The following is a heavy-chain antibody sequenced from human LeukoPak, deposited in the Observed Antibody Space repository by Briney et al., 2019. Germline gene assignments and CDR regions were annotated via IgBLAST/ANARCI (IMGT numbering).Heavy chain of an antibody. Sequence: GGSLRLSCAASGFTFSSYAMSWVRQAPGKGLEWVSAISGSGGSTYYADSVKGRLTISRDNSKNTLYVQMNSLRAEDTAVYYCAKEGGRGSSGSYYNSFFDYWGQGTLVTVSS. V-gene: IGHV3-23*01. J-gene: IGHJ4*02. CDR1: GFTFSSYA. CDR3: AKEGGRGSSGSYYNSFFDY. CDR2: ISGSGGST. D-gene: IGHD3-10*01.